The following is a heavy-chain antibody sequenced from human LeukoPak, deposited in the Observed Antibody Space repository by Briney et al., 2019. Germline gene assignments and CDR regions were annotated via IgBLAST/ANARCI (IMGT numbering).Heavy chain of an antibody. CDR1: GGSFSGYY. CDR3: AKDLLRPAAY. V-gene: IGHV4-34*01. Sequence: SETLSLTCAVYGGSFSGYYWSWIRQPPGKGLEWIGEINHSGSTNYNPSLKSRVTISVDTSKNQFSLKLSSVTAADTAVYYCAKDLLRPAAYWGQGTLVTVSS. J-gene: IGHJ4*02. CDR2: INHSGST.